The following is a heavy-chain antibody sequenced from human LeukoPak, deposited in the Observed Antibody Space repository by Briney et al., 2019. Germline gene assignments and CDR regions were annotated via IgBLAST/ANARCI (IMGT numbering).Heavy chain of an antibody. D-gene: IGHD4/OR15-4a*01. V-gene: IGHV4-39*01. CDR3: ARRRLFLAHAFDI. J-gene: IGHJ3*02. Sequence: SETLSLTCTVSGGSVSSSSYYWVWIRQPPGKGLEWIGSMYYSGSTYYNPSLKSRVTISVDTSKNQFSLKLTSVTAADTAVYYCARRRLFLAHAFDIWGQGTMVTVSS. CDR2: MYYSGST. CDR1: GGSVSSSSYY.